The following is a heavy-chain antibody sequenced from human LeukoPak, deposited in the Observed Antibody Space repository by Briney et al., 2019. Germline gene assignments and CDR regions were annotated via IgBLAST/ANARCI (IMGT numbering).Heavy chain of an antibody. CDR2: IFYSGST. Sequence: SETLSLTCSVSGGSISSSNYYWGWIRQPPGKGLEWIGYIFYSGSTYYNPSLKSRVTISVDTSKNQFSLKLSSVTAADTAVYYCARGEVVTADKYYFDYWGQGTLVTVSS. CDR1: GGSISSSNYY. V-gene: IGHV4-31*03. D-gene: IGHD2-21*02. CDR3: ARGEVVTADKYYFDY. J-gene: IGHJ4*02.